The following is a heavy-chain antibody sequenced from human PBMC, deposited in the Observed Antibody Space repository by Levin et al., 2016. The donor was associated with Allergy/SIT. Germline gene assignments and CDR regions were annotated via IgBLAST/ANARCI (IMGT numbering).Heavy chain of an antibody. J-gene: IGHJ3*02. D-gene: IGHD3-22*01. CDR2: INHSGST. Sequence: SETLSLTCAVYGGSFSGYYWSWIRQPPGKGLEWIGEINHSGSTNYNPSLKSRVTISVDTSKNQFSLKLSSVTAADTAVYYCARGYYDSSGLSDAFDIWGQGTMVTVSS. CDR1: GGSFSGYY. CDR3: ARGYYDSSGLSDAFDI. V-gene: IGHV4-34*01.